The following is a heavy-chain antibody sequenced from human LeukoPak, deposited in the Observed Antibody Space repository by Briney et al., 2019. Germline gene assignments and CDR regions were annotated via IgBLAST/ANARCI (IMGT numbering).Heavy chain of an antibody. J-gene: IGHJ4*02. CDR3: ARDREYDFWSGYFYN. CDR2: IYSGGST. D-gene: IGHD3-3*01. V-gene: IGHV3-66*02. CDR1: GFTVSSNY. Sequence: PGGSLRLSCAASGFTVSSNYMSWVRQAPGKGLEWVSVIYSGGSTYYADSVKGRFTISRDNSKNTLYLQMNSLRAEDTAVYYCARDREYDFWSGYFYNWGQGTLVTVSS.